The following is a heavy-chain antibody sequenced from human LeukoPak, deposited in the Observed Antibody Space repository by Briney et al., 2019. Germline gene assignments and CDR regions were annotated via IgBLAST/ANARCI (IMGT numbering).Heavy chain of an antibody. J-gene: IGHJ5*02. Sequence: GGSLRLSCAASGFTFDDYAMHWVRQAPGKGLEWVSSISSSSSYIYYADSVKGRFTISRDNSKSTLYLQMNSLRAEDTAVYYCAKDWPVVVPAAIMGLRFDPWGQGTLVTVSS. V-gene: IGHV3-21*04. CDR1: GFTFDDYA. CDR2: ISSSSSYI. D-gene: IGHD2-2*02. CDR3: AKDWPVVVPAAIMGLRFDP.